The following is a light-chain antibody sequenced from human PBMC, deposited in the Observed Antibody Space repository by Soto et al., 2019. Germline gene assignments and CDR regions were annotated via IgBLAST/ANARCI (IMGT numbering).Light chain of an antibody. V-gene: IGKV3-11*01. CDR3: QQRTNWLT. Sequence: EIVLTQSPATLSLSPGERATLSCRASQSVSSYLDWYQQKPGQAPRLLIYDASNRATGIPARFSGSGSGTDFTLTISSLGPEDVAVYYCQQRTNWLTFGGGNKVEIK. J-gene: IGKJ4*01. CDR1: QSVSSY. CDR2: DAS.